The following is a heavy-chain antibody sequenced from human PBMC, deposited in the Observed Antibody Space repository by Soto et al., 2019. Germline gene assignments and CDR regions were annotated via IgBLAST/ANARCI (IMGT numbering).Heavy chain of an antibody. CDR1: GFTFSSYS. J-gene: IGHJ6*02. CDR2: ISSSSSYI. D-gene: IGHD6-19*01. Sequence: GVSLRLSCAASGFTFSSYSMNWVRQAPGKGLEWVSSISSSSSYIYYADSVKGRFTISRDNSKNTLYLQMNSLRAEDTAVYYCAKALGIAVAGPPYYYYYGMDVWGQGTTVTVSS. V-gene: IGHV3-21*01. CDR3: AKALGIAVAGPPYYYYYGMDV.